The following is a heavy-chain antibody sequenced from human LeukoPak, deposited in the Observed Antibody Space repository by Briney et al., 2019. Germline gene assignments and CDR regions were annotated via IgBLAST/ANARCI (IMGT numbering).Heavy chain of an antibody. CDR2: IYYSGST. D-gene: IGHD2-2*01. Sequence: SETLSLTCTVSGGSISSSSYYWGWIRQPPGKGLEWIGSIYYSGSTYYNPSLKSRVTISVDTSKNQFSLKLSSVTAADTAVYYCARRTHSLVVPVGWFDPWGQGTLVTVSS. J-gene: IGHJ5*02. V-gene: IGHV4-39*01. CDR3: ARRTHSLVVPVGWFDP. CDR1: GGSISSSSYY.